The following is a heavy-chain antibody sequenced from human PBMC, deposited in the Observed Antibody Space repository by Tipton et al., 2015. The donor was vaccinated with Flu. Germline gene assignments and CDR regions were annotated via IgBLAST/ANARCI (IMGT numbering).Heavy chain of an antibody. CDR1: GGSISSYY. CDR2: IYYSGST. D-gene: IGHD1-26*01. J-gene: IGHJ4*02. Sequence: TLSLTCTVSGGSISSYYWSWIRQPPGKGLEWIGYIYYSGSTNYNPSLKSRVTISVDTSKNQFSLKLSSVTAADTAVYYCARALSVVGATYYFDYWGQGPWSPSPQ. CDR3: ARALSVVGATYYFDY. V-gene: IGHV4-59*01.